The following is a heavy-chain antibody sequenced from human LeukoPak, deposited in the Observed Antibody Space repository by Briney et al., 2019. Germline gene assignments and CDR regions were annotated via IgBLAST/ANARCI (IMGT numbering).Heavy chain of an antibody. CDR2: INPDIGVT. V-gene: IGHV1-2*02. Sequence: ASVKVSCKASGYTFTDYYIHWVRQAPGQWLVWVGWINPDIGVTKYAQKFQGRITMTRDTSIRTAYIELSSLRSDDTAVYYCSRDGSLDFWGQGTLVTVSS. CDR3: SRDGSLDF. CDR1: GYTFTDYY. J-gene: IGHJ4*02. D-gene: IGHD1-26*01.